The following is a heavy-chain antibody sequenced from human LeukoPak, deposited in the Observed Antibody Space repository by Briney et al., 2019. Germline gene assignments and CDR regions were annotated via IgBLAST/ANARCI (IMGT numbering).Heavy chain of an antibody. Sequence: ASVKVSCKASGYTFTSYAMHWVRQAPGQRLEWMGWINAGNGNTKYSQKFQGRVTITRDTSASTAYMELSSLRSEDTAAYYCARSPTKVGIYYFDYWGQGTLVTVSS. CDR2: INAGNGNT. J-gene: IGHJ4*02. V-gene: IGHV1-3*01. D-gene: IGHD3-22*01. CDR1: GYTFTSYA. CDR3: ARSPTKVGIYYFDY.